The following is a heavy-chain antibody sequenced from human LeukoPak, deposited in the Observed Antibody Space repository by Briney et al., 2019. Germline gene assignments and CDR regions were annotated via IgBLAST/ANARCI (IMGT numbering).Heavy chain of an antibody. D-gene: IGHD6-19*01. J-gene: IGHJ4*02. V-gene: IGHV3-23*01. CDR3: ARVAGTKCFDY. CDR1: GFTFSTYA. CDR2: ISGSGGST. Sequence: PGGSLRLSCAASGFTFSTYAVSWVRQAPGKGLEWVSSISGSGGSTSYADSVKGRFTISRDNSKNTLYLQMNSLRAEGTAIYYCARVAGTKCFDYWGQGTLVTVSS.